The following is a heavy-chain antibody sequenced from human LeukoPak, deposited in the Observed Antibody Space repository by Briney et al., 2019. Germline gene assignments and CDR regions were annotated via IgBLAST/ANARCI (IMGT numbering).Heavy chain of an antibody. J-gene: IGHJ4*02. D-gene: IGHD3-22*01. V-gene: IGHV7-4-1*02. CDR1: GYTFTSYG. CDR3: ARVGYYYDSSGYIYFDY. CDR2: INTNTGNP. Sequence: ASVKVSCKASGYTFTSYGISWVRQAPGQGLEWMGWINTNTGNPTYAQGFTGRFVFSLDTSVSTAYLQISSLKAEDTAVYYCARVGYYYDSSGYIYFDYWGQGTLVTVSS.